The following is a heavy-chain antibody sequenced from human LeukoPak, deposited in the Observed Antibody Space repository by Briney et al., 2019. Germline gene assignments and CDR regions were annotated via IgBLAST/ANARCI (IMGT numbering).Heavy chain of an antibody. CDR3: ARDCGGGSCYGPYDAFDI. J-gene: IGHJ3*02. Sequence: GGSLRLSCAASGFTFSDYYMSWIRQAPGKGLEWVSYISSSSSYTNYADAVKGRFTISRDTAKNSLYLQMNSLRAEDTAVYYCARDCGGGSCYGPYDAFDIWGQGTMVTVSS. CDR1: GFTFSDYY. V-gene: IGHV3-11*06. D-gene: IGHD2-15*01. CDR2: ISSSSSYT.